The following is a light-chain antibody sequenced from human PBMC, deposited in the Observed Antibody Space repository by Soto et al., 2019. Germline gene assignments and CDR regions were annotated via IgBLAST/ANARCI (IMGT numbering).Light chain of an antibody. CDR2: DAS. CDR3: QQSEALVLS. V-gene: IGKV1-33*01. CDR1: QDITDY. Sequence: DIQITQSPSSLSASVGDRVTISCQASQDITDYLNWYQQKPGKAPRLLIYDASNLETGVPSRFSGSGSGTDFTLTISSLQPEDIATYYCQQSEALVLSFGGGTKVEIK. J-gene: IGKJ4*01.